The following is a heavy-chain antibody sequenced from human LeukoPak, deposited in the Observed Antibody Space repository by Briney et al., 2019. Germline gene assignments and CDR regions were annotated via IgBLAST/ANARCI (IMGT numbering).Heavy chain of an antibody. Sequence: ASVKVSCKXSGYTFTGYYMHWVRQAPGQGLERMGRVNPNNGVPNYAQKFQGRVTMTRDTAISTFYMELSSLRSDDTAVYFCAREVGYSSSYYGRFDPWGQGTLVIVSS. CDR3: AREVGYSSSYYGRFDP. CDR1: GYTFTGYY. CDR2: VNPNNGVP. J-gene: IGHJ5*02. V-gene: IGHV1-2*06. D-gene: IGHD2-2*01.